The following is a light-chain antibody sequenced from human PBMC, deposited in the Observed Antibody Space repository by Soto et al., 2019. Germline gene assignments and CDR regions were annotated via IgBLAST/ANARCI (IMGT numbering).Light chain of an antibody. J-gene: IGLJ1*01. CDR3: QSFDSSLSGYV. CDR1: SSNIGSNT. CDR2: SNS. Sequence: QSVLTQPPSASGTPGQRVTISCSGSSSNIGSNTVNWYQQLPGTAPKVLIYSNSQRPSGVPDRFSGSKSGTSASLAITGLQAEDEADYYCQSFDSSLSGYVFGNGTKVTVL. V-gene: IGLV1-44*01.